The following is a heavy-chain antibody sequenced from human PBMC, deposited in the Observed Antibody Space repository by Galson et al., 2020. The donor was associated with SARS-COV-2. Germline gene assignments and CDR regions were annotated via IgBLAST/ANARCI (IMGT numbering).Heavy chain of an antibody. D-gene: IGHD5-18*01. CDR1: GFPLSTYS. CDR2: ISTSSSYT. CDR3: ARDEGIRGYNYGRLYYGMDV. J-gene: IGHJ6*02. Sequence: GESLKISCAASGFPLSTYSMNWVRLAPGKGLEWVSSISTSSSYTYYADSVKGRFSISRDNPRNSLYLQMNSLRAEDTAVYYCARDEGIRGYNYGRLYYGMDVWGQGTTVTVSS. V-gene: IGHV3-21*01.